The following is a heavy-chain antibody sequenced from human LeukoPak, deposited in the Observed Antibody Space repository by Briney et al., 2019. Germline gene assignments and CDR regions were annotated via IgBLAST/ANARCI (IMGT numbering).Heavy chain of an antibody. CDR3: ARGHYGLDV. Sequence: GGSLRLSWAASGFTLSNHWLTWVRQAPGKRPRWVAHINPSGSETAFLDSVRGRFTISRDSSKNSLYLQVNTLRVEDTAVYHCARGHYGLDVWGQGTTVTVSS. CDR2: INPSGSET. V-gene: IGHV3-7*01. CDR1: GFTLSNHW. J-gene: IGHJ6*02.